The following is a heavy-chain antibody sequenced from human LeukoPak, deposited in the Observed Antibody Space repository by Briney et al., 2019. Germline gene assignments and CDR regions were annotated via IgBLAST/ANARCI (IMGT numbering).Heavy chain of an antibody. J-gene: IGHJ6*03. V-gene: IGHV4-61*02. Sequence: SQTLSLTCTVSGGSISSGSYYWSWIRQPAGKGLEWIGRIYTSGSANYNPSLKSRVTISLDTSKNQFSLKLSSVTAADTAVYYCARDSSGSQGYYYYMDVWGKGTTVTVSS. D-gene: IGHD6-19*01. CDR1: GGSISSGSYY. CDR2: IYTSGSA. CDR3: ARDSSGSQGYYYYMDV.